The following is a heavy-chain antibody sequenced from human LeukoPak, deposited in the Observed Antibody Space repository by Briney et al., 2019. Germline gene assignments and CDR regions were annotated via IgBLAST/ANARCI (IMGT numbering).Heavy chain of an antibody. D-gene: IGHD5-18*01. V-gene: IGHV3-66*01. Sequence: PGGSLRLSFAASGFTVSSNYMSWVRQAPGKGLELGSLIYSGGSTYYADSVKGRFTISRDNSKNTLYLQMNSLRAEDTAVYYCTTKRGYSYGYADWGQGTLVTVSS. CDR3: TTKRGYSYGYAD. CDR2: IYSGGST. J-gene: IGHJ4*02. CDR1: GFTVSSNY.